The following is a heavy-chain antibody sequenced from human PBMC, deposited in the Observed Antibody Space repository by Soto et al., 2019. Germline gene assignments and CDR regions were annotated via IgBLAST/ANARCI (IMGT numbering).Heavy chain of an antibody. CDR1: GGSVSSGSYY. J-gene: IGHJ4*02. V-gene: IGHV4-61*01. D-gene: IGHD2-21*02. CDR2: IYYSGST. Sequence: SETLSLTCTVSGGSVSSGSYYWSWIRQPPGKGLEWIGYIYYSGSTNYNPSLKSRVTISVDTSKNQFSLKLSSVTAADTAVYYCASSVVVTAIFSEGLVDYWGQGTLVTVSS. CDR3: ASSVVVTAIFSEGLVDY.